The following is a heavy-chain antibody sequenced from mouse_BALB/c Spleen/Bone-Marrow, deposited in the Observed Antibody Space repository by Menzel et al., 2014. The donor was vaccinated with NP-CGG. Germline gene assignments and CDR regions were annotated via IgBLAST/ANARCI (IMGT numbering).Heavy chain of an antibody. CDR1: GYTFTSYW. CDR2: INPSTGYT. V-gene: IGHV1-7*01. CDR3: ARDDYDAIAY. Sequence: VQLQQSGAELAKPGASVTTSCKASGYTFTSYWMHWVKQRPGQGLEWIGYINPSTGYTEYNQKFKDKATLTAVKSSTTAYMQLRSLTSEDSAVYYCARDDYDAIAYWGQGTLVTVSA. J-gene: IGHJ3*01. D-gene: IGHD2-4*01.